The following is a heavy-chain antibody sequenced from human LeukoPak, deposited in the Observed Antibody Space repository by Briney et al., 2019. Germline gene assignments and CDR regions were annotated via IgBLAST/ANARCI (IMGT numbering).Heavy chain of an antibody. CDR1: GNSFTSYW. CDR3: ARLGQACIGGTCYSGGYDY. D-gene: IGHD2-15*01. Sequence: GESLKISCKGSGNSFTSYWIGWVRQMPGKGLEWMGIAYPGDSDSRYSPSFQGQVTMSADKSISTAYLQWSSLKASDTAMYCCARLGQACIGGTCYSGGYDYWGQGTLVTVSS. CDR2: AYPGDSDS. J-gene: IGHJ4*02. V-gene: IGHV5-51*01.